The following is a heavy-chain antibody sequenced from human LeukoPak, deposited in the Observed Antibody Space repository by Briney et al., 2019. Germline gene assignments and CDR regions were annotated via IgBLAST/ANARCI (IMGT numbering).Heavy chain of an antibody. CDR2: ISSSSSYI. Sequence: GRSLRLSCAASGFTFSSYSMNWVRQAPGKGLEWVSSISSSSSYIYYAGSVKGRFTISRDNAKNTLYLQMNSLRAEDTAVYYCARGTGGPDYWGQGTLVTVSS. D-gene: IGHD3/OR15-3a*01. CDR1: GFTFSSYS. V-gene: IGHV3-21*01. CDR3: ARGTGGPDY. J-gene: IGHJ4*02.